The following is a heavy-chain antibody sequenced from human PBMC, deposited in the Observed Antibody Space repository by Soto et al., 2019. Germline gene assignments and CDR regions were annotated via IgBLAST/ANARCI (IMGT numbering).Heavy chain of an antibody. CDR3: AKDSGASYSSGWYNWFDP. Sequence: GGSLRLSCAASGFTFSSYWMHWVRQAPGKGLVWVSRINSDGSSTSYADSVKGRFTISRDNTKNMLYLQMNSLRAEDTAVYYCAKDSGASYSSGWYNWFDPWGQGTLVTVSS. CDR1: GFTFSSYW. J-gene: IGHJ5*02. CDR2: INSDGSST. D-gene: IGHD6-19*01. V-gene: IGHV3-74*01.